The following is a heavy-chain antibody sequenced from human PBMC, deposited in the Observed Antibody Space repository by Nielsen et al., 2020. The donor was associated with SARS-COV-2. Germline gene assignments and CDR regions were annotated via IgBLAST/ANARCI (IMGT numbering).Heavy chain of an antibody. CDR1: GFTFSSYS. D-gene: IGHD6-19*01. CDR2: ISSSSSYI. V-gene: IGHV3-21*01. Sequence: GSLRLSCAASGFTFSSYSMNWVRQAPGKGLEWVSSISSSSSYIYYADSVKGRFTISRDNAKNSLYLQMNSLRAEDTAVYYCARPYSSGWPYFDYWGQGTLVTVSS. J-gene: IGHJ4*02. CDR3: ARPYSSGWPYFDY.